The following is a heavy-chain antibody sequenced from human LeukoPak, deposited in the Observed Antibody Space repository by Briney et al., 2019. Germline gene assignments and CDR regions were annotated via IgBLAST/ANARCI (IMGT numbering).Heavy chain of an antibody. Sequence: GSLRLSCAASGFTFSSYGMHWVRQAPGKGLEWVAVIWYGGSNKYYADSVKGRFTISRDNSKNTLYLQMNSLRAEDTAVYYCARGYCSGGSCFDYWGQGTLVTVSS. J-gene: IGHJ4*02. D-gene: IGHD2-15*01. CDR2: IWYGGSNK. CDR1: GFTFSSYG. CDR3: ARGYCSGGSCFDY. V-gene: IGHV3-33*01.